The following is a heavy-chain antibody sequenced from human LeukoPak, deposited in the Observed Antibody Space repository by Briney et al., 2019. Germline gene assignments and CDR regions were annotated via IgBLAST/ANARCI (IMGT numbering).Heavy chain of an antibody. CDR1: GCSISSYY. CDR3: ARRAATPYGHHCDY. V-gene: IGHV4-59*08. Sequence: SETLSHTRAASGCSISSYYRSWIRQPPGKGLEWIGYIFYSGNTNYNPSLNSRLTMSVDTSKNQFSLKLSSVTAADTAVYYCARRAATPYGHHCDYWGHRKLVSVSS. CDR2: IFYSGNT. D-gene: IGHD3-10*01. J-gene: IGHJ4*01.